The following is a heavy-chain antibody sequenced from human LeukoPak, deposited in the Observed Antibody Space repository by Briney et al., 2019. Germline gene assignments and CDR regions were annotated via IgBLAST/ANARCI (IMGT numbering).Heavy chain of an antibody. CDR1: GFIFNNYA. CDR3: ARKGELERRRSWAC. CDR2: ISWNSGTI. Sequence: GRSLRLSCAGSGFIFNNYAMHWVRQPPGKGLEWVSGISWNSGTIDYADSVRGRFTISRDNAKNSLYLQMSSLRAEDTAVYYCARKGELERRRSWACWGQGTLVTVSS. V-gene: IGHV3-9*01. D-gene: IGHD1-1*01. J-gene: IGHJ4*02.